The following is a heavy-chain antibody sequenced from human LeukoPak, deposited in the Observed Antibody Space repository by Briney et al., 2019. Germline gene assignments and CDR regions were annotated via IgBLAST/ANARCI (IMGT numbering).Heavy chain of an antibody. CDR1: GFTFSSYT. V-gene: IGHV3-21*01. CDR3: ARDSGGRFFDY. Sequence: PGGSLRLSCAASGFTFSSYTMSWVRQAPGKGLEWVSSISSSSSYIYYADSVKGRFTISRDNAKNSLYLQMNSLRAEDTAVYYCARDSGGRFFDYWGQGTLVTVSS. J-gene: IGHJ4*02. D-gene: IGHD3-16*01. CDR2: ISSSSSYI.